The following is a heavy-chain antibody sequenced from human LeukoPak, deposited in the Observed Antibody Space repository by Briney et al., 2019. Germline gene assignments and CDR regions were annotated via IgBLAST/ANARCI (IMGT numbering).Heavy chain of an antibody. CDR2: INEDGSDK. CDR3: ARDWGAAGLWDY. Sequence: GGSLRLSCAASGFTFSNYWMSWVRQAPGKGREWGANINEDGSDKDYVDSVKGRFTISRDNAKNSLYLQMNSLRAEGTAIYYCARDWGAAGLWDYWGQGTLVTVSS. V-gene: IGHV3-7*05. J-gene: IGHJ4*02. D-gene: IGHD6-13*01. CDR1: GFTFSNYW.